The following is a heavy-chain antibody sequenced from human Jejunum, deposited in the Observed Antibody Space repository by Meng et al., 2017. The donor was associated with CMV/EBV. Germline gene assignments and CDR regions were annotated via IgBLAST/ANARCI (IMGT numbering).Heavy chain of an antibody. J-gene: IGHJ4*02. CDR1: RYSFTSYF. D-gene: IGHD1-1*01. CDR2: IYPSDSDT. CDR3: ARLARNNWNFDY. V-gene: IGHV5-51*01. Sequence: GSRYSFTSYFIGWVRHMPGKGLEWMGMIYPSDSDTRYSPSFQGQVTISADKSISTAFLQWSSLKASDTAIYYCARLARNNWNFDYWGQGTLVTVSS.